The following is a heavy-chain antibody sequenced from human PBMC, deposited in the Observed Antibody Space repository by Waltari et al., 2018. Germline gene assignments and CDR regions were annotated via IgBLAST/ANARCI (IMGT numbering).Heavy chain of an antibody. CDR3: ARANGDQFFDY. CDR1: GYTFNDYY. V-gene: IGHV1-46*02. J-gene: IGHJ4*02. D-gene: IGHD1-1*01. CDR2: ISPRSYST. Sequence: QVHLVQSGAEVKKPGASLRVTCKASGYTFNDYYMHWVRQAPGQGLEWMGIISPRSYSTNYTQKFQGRVTITRDTPTNTLYMEINNLRSEDTAVYYCARANGDQFFDYWGQGTPVTVSS.